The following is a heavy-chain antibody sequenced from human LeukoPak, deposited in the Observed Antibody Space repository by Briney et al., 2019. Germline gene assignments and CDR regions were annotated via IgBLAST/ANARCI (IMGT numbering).Heavy chain of an antibody. D-gene: IGHD3-10*01. CDR3: ARGHRYYYGSGSYRLDRSPPLN. CDR1: GGSISSSSYY. CDR2: IYYSGST. J-gene: IGHJ4*02. V-gene: IGHV4-39*07. Sequence: SETLSLTCTVSGGSISSSSYYWGWIRQPPGKGLEWIGSIYYSGSTYYNPSLKSRVTISVDTSKNQFSLKLSSVTAADTAVYYCARGHRYYYGSGSYRLDRSPPLNWGQGTLVTVSS.